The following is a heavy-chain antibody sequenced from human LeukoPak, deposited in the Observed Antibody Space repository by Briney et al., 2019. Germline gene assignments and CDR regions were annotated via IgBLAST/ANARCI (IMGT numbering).Heavy chain of an antibody. J-gene: IGHJ5*02. CDR3: AGGGIAARHGWFDP. V-gene: IGHV1-69*05. CDR2: IIPIFGTA. D-gene: IGHD6-6*01. CDR1: GGTFSSYA. Sequence: ASVKVSCKASGGTFSSYAISWVRQAPGQGLEWMGGIIPIFGTANYAQKFQGRVTITTDESTSTAYMELSSLGSEDTAVYYCAGGGIAARHGWFDPWGQGTLVTVSS.